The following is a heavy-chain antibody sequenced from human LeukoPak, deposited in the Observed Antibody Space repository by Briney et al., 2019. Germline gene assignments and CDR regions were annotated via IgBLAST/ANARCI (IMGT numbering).Heavy chain of an antibody. V-gene: IGHV3-48*01. Sequence: GGSLRLSCAASGFTFSSYSMNWVRQAPGKGLEWVSYISSSSSTIYYADSVKGRFTISRDNSKNTLYLQMNSLRAEDTAVYYCANIASSAFDYWGQGTLVTVSS. CDR3: ANIASSAFDY. CDR2: ISSSSSTI. J-gene: IGHJ4*02. D-gene: IGHD1-26*01. CDR1: GFTFSSYS.